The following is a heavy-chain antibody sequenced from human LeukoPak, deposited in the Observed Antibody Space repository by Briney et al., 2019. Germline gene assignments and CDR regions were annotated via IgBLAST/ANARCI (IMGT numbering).Heavy chain of an antibody. D-gene: IGHD5-24*01. J-gene: IGHJ5*02. CDR1: GYTFTGYY. V-gene: IGHV1-2*02. CDR3: ARDEPRDGYFWDWFDP. Sequence: ASVKVSCKASGYTFTGYYMHWVRQAPGQGLEWMGWINPNSGGTNYAQKFQGRVTMTRDTSISTAYMELSRLRSDDTAVYYCARDEPRDGYFWDWFDPWGQGTLVTVSS. CDR2: INPNSGGT.